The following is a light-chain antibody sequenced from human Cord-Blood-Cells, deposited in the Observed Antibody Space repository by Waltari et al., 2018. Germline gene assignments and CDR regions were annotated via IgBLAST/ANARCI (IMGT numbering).Light chain of an antibody. V-gene: IGLV2-8*01. CDR1: SSDVVGYNY. J-gene: IGLJ2*01. Sequence: QSALTQPPSASGSPGQSVTFSSTGTSSDVVGYNYVSWYQQHPGKAPNLMVYEVSKRPSGVPDRFSGSKSSNTASLTVSGLQAEDEADYYCSSYAGSNNLVFGGGTKLTVL. CDR2: EVS. CDR3: SSYAGSNNLV.